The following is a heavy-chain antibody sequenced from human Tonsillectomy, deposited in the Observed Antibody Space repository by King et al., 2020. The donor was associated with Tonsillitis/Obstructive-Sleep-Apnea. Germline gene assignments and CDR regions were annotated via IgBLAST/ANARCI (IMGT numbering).Heavy chain of an antibody. D-gene: IGHD3-22*01. CDR3: ARVSWYYDSSGYYYFDY. Sequence: VQLVESGGGVVQPGRSLRLSCAASGFTFSSYAMHWVRQAPGKGLEWVAVISYDGSNKYYAGSVKGRFTISRDNSKNTLYLQMNSLRAEDTAVYYCARVSWYYDSSGYYYFDYWGQGTLVTVSS. CDR1: GFTFSSYA. J-gene: IGHJ4*02. CDR2: ISYDGSNK. V-gene: IGHV3-30*04.